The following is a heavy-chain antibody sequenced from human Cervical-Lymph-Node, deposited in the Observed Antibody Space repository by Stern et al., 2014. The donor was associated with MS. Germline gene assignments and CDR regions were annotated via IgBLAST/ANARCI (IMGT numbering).Heavy chain of an antibody. Sequence: QVTLRESGPALVKPTQTLTLTCTFSGFSLSAAGMCVTWVRQTPGKALEWLSLVDWDDDKYYRTSLKTRLTISKDTSKNQVVLTMTNVDPVDTATYYCARIRRAPYAYYSLDIWGQGTTVTVSS. D-gene: IGHD3-16*01. V-gene: IGHV2-70*20. CDR1: GFSLSAAGMC. CDR2: VDWDDDK. J-gene: IGHJ6*02. CDR3: ARIRRAPYAYYSLDI.